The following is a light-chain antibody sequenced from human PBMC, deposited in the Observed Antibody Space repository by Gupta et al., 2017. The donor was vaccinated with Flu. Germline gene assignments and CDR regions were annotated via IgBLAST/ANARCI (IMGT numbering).Light chain of an antibody. CDR2: EVS. Sequence: IPISSTAPGSAVGGYHYVSWSPPPPGQAPNLMIYEVSSRPSGVSDRFSGSKSGTTASLTISRLQAEDEADYYCSSYSSSSSPVLFGGGTKLTVL. V-gene: IGLV2-14*01. CDR1: GSAVGGYHY. CDR3: SSYSSSSSPVL. J-gene: IGLJ2*01.